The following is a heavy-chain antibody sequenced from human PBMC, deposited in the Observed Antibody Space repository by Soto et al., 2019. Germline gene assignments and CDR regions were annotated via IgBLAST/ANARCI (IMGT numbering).Heavy chain of an antibody. V-gene: IGHV6-1*01. D-gene: IGHD1-26*01. Sequence: QVQLQQSGPGLVKPSQTLSLTCAITGDSVSSNSAGWSWVRKSPSRGLEWLGRTYYRSKWYYEYAVSVRGRITINPATSKNQYSLQLNSVTPEDTAVYFCARGEQYSGRIFDYWGQGTLVTVSS. CDR2: TYYRSKWYY. CDR1: GDSVSSNSAG. J-gene: IGHJ4*01. CDR3: ARGEQYSGRIFDY.